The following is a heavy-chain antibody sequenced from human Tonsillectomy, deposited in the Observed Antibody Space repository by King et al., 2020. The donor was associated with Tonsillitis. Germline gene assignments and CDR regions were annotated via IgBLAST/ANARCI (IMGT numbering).Heavy chain of an antibody. CDR2: IKQDGSET. D-gene: IGHD5-12*01. CDR3: ARDIWATMGTYYGMDV. J-gene: IGHJ6*02. Sequence: VQLVESGGGLVQPGGSLRLSCAASGFTFSTYWMSWVRQAPGKGLEWVANIKQDGSETYYGDSVKGRFTISRDNAKNSMFLQMNSLRAEDTAVYYCARDIWATMGTYYGMDVWGQGTTVTVSS. V-gene: IGHV3-7*01. CDR1: GFTFSTYW.